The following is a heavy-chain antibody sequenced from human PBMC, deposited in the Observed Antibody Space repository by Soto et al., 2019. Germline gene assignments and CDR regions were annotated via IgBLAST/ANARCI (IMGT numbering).Heavy chain of an antibody. CDR1: GFTFRDYA. CDR2: ISYDGSST. Sequence: QVHLEASGGGVVQPGRSLRLSCAASGFTFRDYAFHWVRQAPGKGLEWVTLISYDGSSTLFADSVKGRFTISRDNSQKTLYLQMNRLRAEDTAVYYCARQGMAARKYFLKDLDVWGQGTTVMFSS. J-gene: IGHJ6*02. V-gene: IGHV3-30-3*01. D-gene: IGHD6-6*01. CDR3: ARQGMAARKYFLKDLDV.